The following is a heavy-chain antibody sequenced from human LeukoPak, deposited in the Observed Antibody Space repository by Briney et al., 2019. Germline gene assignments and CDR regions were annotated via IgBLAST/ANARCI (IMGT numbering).Heavy chain of an antibody. J-gene: IGHJ4*02. D-gene: IGHD3-22*01. CDR3: ARSASYDRTGYSYVDY. CDR2: IHYSGST. CDR1: NGSIHGCY. V-gene: IGHV4-59*01. Sequence: PSETLSLTCTVSNGSIHGCYWSWIRQPPGKGLEWIGYIHYSGSTNYNPSLKSRVTISVDTSKNQFSLRLSSVTAADTAVYYCARSASYDRTGYSYVDYWGQGTLVTVSS.